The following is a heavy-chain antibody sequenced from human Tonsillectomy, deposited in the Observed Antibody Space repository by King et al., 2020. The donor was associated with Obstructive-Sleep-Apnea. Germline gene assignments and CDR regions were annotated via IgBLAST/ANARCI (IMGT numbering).Heavy chain of an antibody. J-gene: IGHJ4*02. V-gene: IGHV4-59*01. CDR2: IYYIGST. Sequence: QLQESGPGLVKPSETLSLTCTVSGVSISPYYWSWIRQPPGKVLEGIGYIYYIGSTNCNPYLNSRVTISVDMSKNQFSLKRSSVTAADTGVFYCARAPPDSYGYFDYFDYWGQGTLVTVSS. D-gene: IGHD5-18*01. CDR1: GVSISPYY. CDR3: ARAPPDSYGYFDYFDY.